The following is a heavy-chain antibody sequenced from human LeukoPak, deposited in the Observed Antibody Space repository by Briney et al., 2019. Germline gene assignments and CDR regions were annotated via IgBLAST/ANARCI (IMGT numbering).Heavy chain of an antibody. V-gene: IGHV7-4-1*02. D-gene: IGHD5-12*01. Sequence: ASVKVSCKASGYTFTSYAMNWVRQAPGQGLEGRGWINTNTGNPTYAQGFTGRFVFSLDTPVSTAYLQISSLKAEDTAVYYCARVYFYSGYEYLDYWGQGTLVTVSS. J-gene: IGHJ4*02. CDR3: ARVYFYSGYEYLDY. CDR1: GYTFTSYA. CDR2: INTNTGNP.